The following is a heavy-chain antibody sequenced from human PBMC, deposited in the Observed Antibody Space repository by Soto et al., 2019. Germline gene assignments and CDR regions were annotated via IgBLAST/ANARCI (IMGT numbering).Heavy chain of an antibody. D-gene: IGHD3-16*01. V-gene: IGHV3-23*01. J-gene: IGHJ4*02. CDR1: GFTFNIYA. Sequence: EVQLLESGGGLVQPGESLRVSCAASGFTFNIYAMSWVRQAPGKGLEWVASISDSGSKTYYADSVEGRVIIYRDNSMNTVSLQMNNMRVDDSAVYYCVKKKGARDSDLQYFCDSWGQGTLVTVYS. CDR3: VKKKGARDSDLQYFCDS. CDR2: ISDSGSKT.